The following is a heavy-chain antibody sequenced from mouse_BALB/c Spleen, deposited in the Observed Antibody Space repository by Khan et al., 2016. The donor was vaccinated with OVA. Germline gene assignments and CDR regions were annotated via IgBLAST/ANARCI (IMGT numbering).Heavy chain of an antibody. CDR1: GFTFSSFG. CDR2: ISSGSNTT. J-gene: IGHJ2*01. D-gene: IGHD1-2*01. CDR3: ARDSYGYMGYFDY. V-gene: IGHV5-17*02. Sequence: EVELVESGGGLVQPGGSRKLSCAASGFTFSSFGMHWVRQAPEKGLEWVAYISSGSNTTYYAATLTGRFTISRDNPKNTLFLQITSLRSEDTAMYYCARDSYGYMGYFDYWGQGTTLTVSS.